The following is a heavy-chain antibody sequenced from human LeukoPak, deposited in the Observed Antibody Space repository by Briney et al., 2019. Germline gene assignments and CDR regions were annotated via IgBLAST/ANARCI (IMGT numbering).Heavy chain of an antibody. J-gene: IGHJ5*02. CDR2: ISAYNGNT. CDR1: GYTFTSYG. V-gene: IGHV1-18*01. CDR3: ARDLWFGELLVWFDP. Sequence: GASAKVSCKASGYTFTSYGISWVRQAPGQGLEWMGWISAYNGNTNYAQKLQGRVTMTTDTSTSTAYMELRSLRSDDTAVYYCARDLWFGELLVWFDPWGQGTLVTVSS. D-gene: IGHD3-10*01.